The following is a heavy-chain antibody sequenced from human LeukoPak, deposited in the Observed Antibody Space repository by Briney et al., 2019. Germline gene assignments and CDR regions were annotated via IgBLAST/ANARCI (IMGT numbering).Heavy chain of an antibody. CDR3: ARWPTGSSSSYFDY. V-gene: IGHV5-51*01. CDR1: GYSFTSYW. Sequence: GESLKISCKGSGYSFTSYWIGWVRQMPGKGLEWMVIIHPGDSESRYSPSFQGQVTISADKSISTAYLQWSSLKASDTAMYYCARWPTGSSSSYFDYWGQGTLVTVSS. CDR2: IHPGDSES. D-gene: IGHD6-6*01. J-gene: IGHJ4*02.